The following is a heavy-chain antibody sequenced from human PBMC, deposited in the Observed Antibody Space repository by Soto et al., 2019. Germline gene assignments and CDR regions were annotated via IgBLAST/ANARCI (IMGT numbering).Heavy chain of an antibody. J-gene: IGHJ4*02. CDR1: GYTFTSYA. D-gene: IGHD6-19*01. V-gene: IGHV1-3*01. CDR3: ARDLGGWPDY. Sequence: QVQLVQSGAEVKKPGASVKVSCKASGYTFTSYAMHWVRQAPGPRLEWMGWINAGNGNTKYSQKFQGRVTITRDTPASTAYMELSSLRSEDTAGYYGARDLGGWPDYWGQGTLVTVSS. CDR2: INAGNGNT.